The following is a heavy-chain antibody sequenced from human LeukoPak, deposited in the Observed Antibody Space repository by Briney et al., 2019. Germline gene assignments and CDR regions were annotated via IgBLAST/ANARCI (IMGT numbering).Heavy chain of an antibody. D-gene: IGHD4-17*01. CDR2: ISTNGVTT. CDR1: GFTFSDYA. CDR3: ARARRSGGDYALGDY. Sequence: GGSLRLSCAASGFTFSDYAMHWVRQAPGKGLEYVSAISTNGVTTYYANSVKGRFTISRDNSKNTLYLQMGSLRTEDMAVYYCARARRSGGDYALGDYWGQGTLVTVSS. J-gene: IGHJ4*02. V-gene: IGHV3-64*01.